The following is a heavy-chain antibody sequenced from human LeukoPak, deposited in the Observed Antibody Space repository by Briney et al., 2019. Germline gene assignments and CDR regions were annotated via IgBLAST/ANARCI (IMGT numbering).Heavy chain of an antibody. V-gene: IGHV3-74*01. J-gene: IGHJ3*02. CDR2: INSDGSST. D-gene: IGHD3-16*02. CDR1: GFTFSSYW. Sequence: GGSLRLSCAASGFTFSSYWMHWVRQAPGKGLVWVSRINSDGSSTSYADSVKGRFTISRDNAKNTLYLQMNSLRAEDTAVYYCARALDDYIWGSYRWFPADAFDIWGQGKMVTVSS. CDR3: ARALDDYIWGSYRWFPADAFDI.